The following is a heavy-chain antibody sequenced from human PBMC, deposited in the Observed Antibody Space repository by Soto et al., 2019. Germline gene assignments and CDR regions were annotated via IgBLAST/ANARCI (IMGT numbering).Heavy chain of an antibody. D-gene: IGHD3-3*01. J-gene: IGHJ6*02. CDR2: MNPNSGNT. V-gene: IGHV1-8*01. CDR3: ARVLSIFGVVDYGMDV. Sequence: ASVKVSCKASGYTFTSYDINWVRQATGQGLEWMGWMNPNSGNTGYAQKFQGRITMTRNTSISTAYMELSSLRSEDTAVYYCARVLSIFGVVDYGMDVWGQGTTVTVSS. CDR1: GYTFTSYD.